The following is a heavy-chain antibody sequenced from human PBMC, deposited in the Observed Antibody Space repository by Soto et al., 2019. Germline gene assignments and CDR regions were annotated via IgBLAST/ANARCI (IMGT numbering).Heavy chain of an antibody. D-gene: IGHD2-15*01. Sequence: GGSLRLSCAASGLPFSSDAMSWVRQAPGKGLEWVSAISGSGGSTYYADSVKGRFTISRDNSKNTLYLQMNSLRAEDTAVYYCAKYSPPRYYFDYWGQGTLVTVS. CDR3: AKYSPPRYYFDY. J-gene: IGHJ4*02. CDR1: GLPFSSDA. CDR2: ISGSGGST. V-gene: IGHV3-23*01.